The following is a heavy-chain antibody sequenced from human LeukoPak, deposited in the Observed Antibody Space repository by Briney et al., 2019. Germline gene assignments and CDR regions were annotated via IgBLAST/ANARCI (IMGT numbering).Heavy chain of an antibody. CDR1: GYTFDDYA. V-gene: IGHV3-9*01. J-gene: IGHJ4*02. CDR3: AKGHTYGLGESYLDF. D-gene: IGHD5-18*01. Sequence: GGSLRLSCEASGYTFDDYAMHWVRQAPGKGLEWVSGISWNSGSIGYADSVKGRFSISRDNGKNSLYLQMDSLTTEDTALYYCAKGHTYGLGESYLDFWGQGTLVSVSS. CDR2: ISWNSGSI.